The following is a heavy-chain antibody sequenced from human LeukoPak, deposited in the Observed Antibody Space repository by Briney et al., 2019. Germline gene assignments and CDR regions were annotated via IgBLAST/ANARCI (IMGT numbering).Heavy chain of an antibody. CDR3: ARDRVDTAMVKYDY. V-gene: IGHV3-48*01. D-gene: IGHD5-18*01. CDR1: GFTFSSYS. Sequence: GGSLRLSCAASGFTFSSYSMNWVRQAPGKGLEWVSYISSRSSTIYYADSVKGRFTISRDNAKNSLYLQMNSLRAEDTAVYYCARDRVDTAMVKYDYWGQGTLVTVSS. CDR2: ISSRSSTI. J-gene: IGHJ4*02.